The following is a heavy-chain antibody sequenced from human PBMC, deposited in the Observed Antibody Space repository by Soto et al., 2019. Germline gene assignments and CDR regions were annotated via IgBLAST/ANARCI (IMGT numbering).Heavy chain of an antibody. CDR1: GGTFSSYA. Sequence: GASVKVSCKTSGGTFSSYAISWVRQAPGQGLEWMGGIIPIFDTANYAQKFQGRVTITADESTSTAYMELSSLRSDDTAVYYCARDLTRYSSGSSRFDPWGQGTLVTVSS. CDR3: ARDLTRYSSGSSRFDP. D-gene: IGHD6-19*01. CDR2: IIPIFDTA. V-gene: IGHV1-69*13. J-gene: IGHJ5*02.